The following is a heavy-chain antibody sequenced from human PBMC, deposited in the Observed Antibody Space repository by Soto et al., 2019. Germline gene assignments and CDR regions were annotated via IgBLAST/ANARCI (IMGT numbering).Heavy chain of an antibody. V-gene: IGHV1-18*01. CDR2: ISAYNGNT. Sequence: ASVTVSCQTSGYTFTSYGISWVRQAPGQGLEWMGWISAYNGNTNYAQKLQGRVTMTTDTSTSTAYMELRSLRSDDTAVYYCARNYYGSGSYYKLYYFDYWGQGTLVTVPQ. J-gene: IGHJ4*02. CDR3: ARNYYGSGSYYKLYYFDY. CDR1: GYTFTSYG. D-gene: IGHD3-10*01.